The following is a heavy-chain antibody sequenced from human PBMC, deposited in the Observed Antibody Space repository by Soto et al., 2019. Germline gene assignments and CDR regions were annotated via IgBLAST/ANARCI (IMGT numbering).Heavy chain of an antibody. CDR1: GFNFSSYA. D-gene: IGHD6-19*01. J-gene: IGHJ3*02. CDR2: ISYDGSNK. V-gene: IGHV3-30-3*01. Sequence: QVQLVESGGGVVQPGRSLRLSCAASGFNFSSYAMHWVRQAPGKGLEWVAVISYDGSNKYYADSVKGRFTISRDNSKNTLYLQMNSLRAEDTAVYYCARDSGSGWTDAFATWGQGTMVTVSS. CDR3: ARDSGSGWTDAFAT.